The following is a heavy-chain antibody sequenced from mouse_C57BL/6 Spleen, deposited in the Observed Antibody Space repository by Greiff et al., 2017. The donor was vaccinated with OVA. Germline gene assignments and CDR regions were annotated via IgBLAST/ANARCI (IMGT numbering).Heavy chain of an antibody. CDR3: AREYDYDRGYYAMDY. D-gene: IGHD2-4*01. J-gene: IGHJ4*01. V-gene: IGHV5-9*01. Sequence: EVMLVESGGGLVKPGGSLKLSCAASGFTFSSYTMSWVRQTPEKRLEWVATISGGGGNTYYPDSVKGRFTISRDNAKNTLYLQMSSLRSEDTALYDCAREYDYDRGYYAMDYWGQGTSVTVSS. CDR1: GFTFSSYT. CDR2: ISGGGGNT.